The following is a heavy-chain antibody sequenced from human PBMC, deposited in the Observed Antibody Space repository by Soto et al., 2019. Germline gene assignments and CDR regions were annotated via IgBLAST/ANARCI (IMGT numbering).Heavy chain of an antibody. J-gene: IGHJ6*03. CDR3: ARGPPGMGTTYYYYYMDV. CDR1: GFTFSSYS. Sequence: GGSLRLSCAASGFTFSSYSMNWVRQAPGKGLEWVSSISSSSSYIYYADSVKGRFTISRDNAKNSLYLQMNSLRAEDTAVYYCARGPPGMGTTYYYYYMDVWGKGTTVTVSS. CDR2: ISSSSSYI. V-gene: IGHV3-21*01. D-gene: IGHD1-1*01.